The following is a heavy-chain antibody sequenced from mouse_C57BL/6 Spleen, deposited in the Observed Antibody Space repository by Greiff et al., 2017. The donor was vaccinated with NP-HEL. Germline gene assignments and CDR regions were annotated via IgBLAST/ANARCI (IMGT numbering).Heavy chain of an antibody. J-gene: IGHJ3*01. CDR3: ASYYGSSGKGFAY. CDR1: GFSLTSYG. D-gene: IGHD1-1*01. CDR2: IWSGGST. V-gene: IGHV2-2*01. Sequence: QVHVKQSGPGLVQPSQSLSITCTVSGFSLTSYGVHWVRQSPGKGLEWLGVIWSGGSTDYNAAFISRLSISKDNSKSQVFFKMNSLQADDTAIYYCASYYGSSGKGFAYWGQGTLVTVSA.